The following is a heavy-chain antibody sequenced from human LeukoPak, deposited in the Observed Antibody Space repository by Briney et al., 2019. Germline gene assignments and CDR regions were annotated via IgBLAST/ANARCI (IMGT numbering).Heavy chain of an antibody. CDR1: GFSLTISGMC. V-gene: IGHV2-70*11. CDR3: ARIRTTKCPYDDA. D-gene: IGHD1-7*01. J-gene: IGHJ6*04. Sequence: SGPALVKPTQTLSLTCTFSGFSLTISGMCVNWIRQPPGKALEWLARIDWDDDECYNPSLKTRLSISKDTSKKQVVLTMTNMDPVDTAPYYCARIRTTKCPYDDAWGKGTSVAVSS. CDR2: IDWDDDE.